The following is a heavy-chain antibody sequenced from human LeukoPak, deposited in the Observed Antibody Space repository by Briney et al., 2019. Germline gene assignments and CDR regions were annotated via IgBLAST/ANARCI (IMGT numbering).Heavy chain of an antibody. Sequence: PSETLSLTCAVYGGSFSGYYWSWIRQPPGKGLEWIGEINHSGSTNYNPSLKSRVTISVDTSKNQFSLKLSSVTAADTAVYYCASSSYCGGDCYLYYFDYWGQGTLVTVSS. CDR2: INHSGST. J-gene: IGHJ4*02. D-gene: IGHD2-21*02. CDR1: GGSFSGYY. CDR3: ASSSYCGGDCYLYYFDY. V-gene: IGHV4-34*01.